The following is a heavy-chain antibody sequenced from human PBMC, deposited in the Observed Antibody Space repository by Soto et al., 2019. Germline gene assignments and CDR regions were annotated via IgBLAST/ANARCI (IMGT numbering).Heavy chain of an antibody. CDR2: IKSKTDGGTT. V-gene: IGHV3-15*01. D-gene: IGHD4-4*01. CDR3: TTDGDYSNYYYYMDV. CDR1: GFTFSNAW. J-gene: IGHJ6*03. Sequence: GGSLRLSCAASGFTFSNAWMSWVRQAPGKGLEWVGRIKSKTDGGTTDYAAPVKGRFTISRDDSKNTLYLQMNSLKTEDTAVYYCTTDGDYSNYYYYMDVWGKGTTVTVSS.